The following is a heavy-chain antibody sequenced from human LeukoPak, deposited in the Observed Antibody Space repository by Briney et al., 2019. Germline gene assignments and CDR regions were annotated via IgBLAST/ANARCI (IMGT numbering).Heavy chain of an antibody. CDR3: ARGGNDFWSGLMYNWFDP. CDR1: GGSISSYY. Sequence: SETLSLTCTVSGGSISSYYWNWIRQPPGKGLEWIGYIYYSGSTNYNPSLQSRVTISVDTSKNQFSLKLTSVTAADTAMYYCARGGNDFWSGLMYNWFDPWGQGTLVTVSS. CDR2: IYYSGST. D-gene: IGHD3-3*01. V-gene: IGHV4-59*01. J-gene: IGHJ5*02.